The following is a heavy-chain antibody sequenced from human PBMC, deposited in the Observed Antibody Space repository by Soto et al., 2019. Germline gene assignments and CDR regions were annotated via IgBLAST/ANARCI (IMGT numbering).Heavy chain of an antibody. CDR3: ARDQSRYYYDSSGYGDY. CDR1: GGTFSSYA. V-gene: IGHV1-69*06. D-gene: IGHD3-22*01. CDR2: IIPIFGTA. Sequence: QVQLVQSGAEVKKPGSSVKVSCKASGGTFSSYAISWVRQAPGQGLEWMGGIIPIFGTANYAQKFQGRVTITAEKSTSTAYMELSSLRSEDTAVYYCARDQSRYYYDSSGYGDYWGQGTLVTVSS. J-gene: IGHJ4*02.